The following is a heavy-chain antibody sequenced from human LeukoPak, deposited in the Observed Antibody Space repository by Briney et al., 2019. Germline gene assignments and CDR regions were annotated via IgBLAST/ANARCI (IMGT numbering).Heavy chain of an antibody. D-gene: IGHD6-13*01. V-gene: IGHV1-8*01. CDR1: GYTFTSYD. CDR3: ARSAESSSWVEFDY. Sequence: ASVTVSCKASGYTFTSYDIDWVRQAPGQGLEWMGWMNPNSGNTGYAQTFQGRVTMTRNTSISTAYMELSSLRSDDTAVYYCARSAESSSWVEFDYWGQGTLVTVSS. CDR2: MNPNSGNT. J-gene: IGHJ4*02.